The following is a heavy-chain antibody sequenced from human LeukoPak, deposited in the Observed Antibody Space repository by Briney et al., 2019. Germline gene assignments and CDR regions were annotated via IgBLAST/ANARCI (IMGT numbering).Heavy chain of an antibody. D-gene: IGHD6-19*01. CDR2: IWYDGSNK. Sequence: GRSLRLSCAASGFTFSSYGMHWVRQAPGKGLEWVAVIWYDGSNKYYADSVKGRFTISRDNSKNTLYLQMNSPRAEDTAVYYCAREGYSSGWYYFDYWGQGTLVTVSS. J-gene: IGHJ4*02. CDR3: AREGYSSGWYYFDY. CDR1: GFTFSSYG. V-gene: IGHV3-33*01.